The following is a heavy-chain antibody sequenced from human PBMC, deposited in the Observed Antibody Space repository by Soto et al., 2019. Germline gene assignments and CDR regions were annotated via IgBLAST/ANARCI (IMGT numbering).Heavy chain of an antibody. CDR2: IYPGDSHT. CDR1: GYNFPSYW. Sequence: HGESLKISCKGSGYNFPSYWIAWLRQTPGQGLEWMGIIYPGDSHTTYSPSFQGLVTISADKSINTAYLQWRSLKASDTAMYFCATSSLRTFDYWGQGTLVTVS. CDR3: ATSSLRTFDY. J-gene: IGHJ4*02. V-gene: IGHV5-51*01. D-gene: IGHD2-8*01.